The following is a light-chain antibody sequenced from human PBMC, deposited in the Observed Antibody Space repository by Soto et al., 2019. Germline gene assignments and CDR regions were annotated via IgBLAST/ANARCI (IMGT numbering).Light chain of an antibody. J-gene: IGLJ1*01. CDR2: DVS. CDR3: TSYRSSNTYV. CDR1: SSDVGGYNY. Sequence: QSALTQPASVSGSPGQSITISCTGTSSDVGGYNYVSWYQHYPGKAPKLMIYDVSNRPSGVPNRFSGSKSGNTASLTISGLQAEDEADYYCTSYRSSNTYVFGTGTKVTVL. V-gene: IGLV2-14*03.